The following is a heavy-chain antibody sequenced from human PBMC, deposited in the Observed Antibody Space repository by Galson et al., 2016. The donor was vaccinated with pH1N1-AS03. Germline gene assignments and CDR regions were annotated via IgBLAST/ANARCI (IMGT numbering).Heavy chain of an antibody. CDR2: VSSDGSNK. V-gene: IGHV3-30*03. Sequence: SLRLSCAASGFTFSTYGMHWVRQAPGEGLEWVADVSSDGSNKYYADSVKGRFTISRDNSKNTLYLQMNSLSAADTAVYYCARDLSYGDYYPYWGQGTLVTVSS. CDR3: ARDLSYGDYYPY. D-gene: IGHD4-17*01. J-gene: IGHJ4*02. CDR1: GFTFSTYG.